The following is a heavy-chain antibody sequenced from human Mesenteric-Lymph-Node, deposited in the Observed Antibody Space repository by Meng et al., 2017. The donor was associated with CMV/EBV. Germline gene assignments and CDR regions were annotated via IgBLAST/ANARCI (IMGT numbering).Heavy chain of an antibody. CDR2: IRQDGSEK. Sequence: GGSLRLSCAASEFAFNTYWMGWVRQAPGKGLEWVASIRQDGSEKYYVDSVKGRFTISRDNARNSLYLQMNSLRAEDTALYYCTRANRDSKYYAVDVWGQGTKVTVSS. CDR1: EFAFNTYW. V-gene: IGHV3-7*01. D-gene: IGHD3-22*01. CDR3: TRANRDSKYYAVDV. J-gene: IGHJ6*02.